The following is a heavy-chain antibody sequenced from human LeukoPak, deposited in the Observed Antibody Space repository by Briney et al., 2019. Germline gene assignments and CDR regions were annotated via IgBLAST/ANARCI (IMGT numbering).Heavy chain of an antibody. D-gene: IGHD3-10*01. CDR1: GGSISSGGYY. V-gene: IGHV4-31*03. J-gene: IGHJ5*02. CDR3: AREYYYGSGSYYNFLNWFDP. Sequence: PSETLSLTCTVSGGSISSGGYYWSWIRQHPGKGLEWIGYIYYSGSTYYNPSLKSRVTISVDTSKNQFSLKLSSVTAADTAAYYCAREYYYGSGSYYNFLNWFDPWGQGTLVTVSS. CDR2: IYYSGST.